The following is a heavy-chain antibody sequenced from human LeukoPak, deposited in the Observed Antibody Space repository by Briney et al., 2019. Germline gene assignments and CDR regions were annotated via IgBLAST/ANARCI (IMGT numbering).Heavy chain of an antibody. J-gene: IGHJ4*02. V-gene: IGHV3-33*01. Sequence: GGSLRLSCAASGFTFSSYGMHWVHQAPGKGLEWVAVIWYDGSNKYYADSVKGRFTISRDNSKNTLYLQMNSLRAEDTAVYYCARVKGYGSGSPLDYWGQGTLVTVSS. D-gene: IGHD3-10*01. CDR1: GFTFSSYG. CDR3: ARVKGYGSGSPLDY. CDR2: IWYDGSNK.